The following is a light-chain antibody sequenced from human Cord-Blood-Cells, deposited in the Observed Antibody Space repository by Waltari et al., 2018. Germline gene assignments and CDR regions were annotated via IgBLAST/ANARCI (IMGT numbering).Light chain of an antibody. J-gene: IGLJ3*02. CDR3: CSYAGSYNWV. Sequence: QSALTQPRSVSGSPGQSVTIPCTGTSSDVGGSNDVSWYQQHPGKSPKLMIYAVSKRPSGVPDRFSGSKSGNTASLTISGLQAEDEADYYCCSYAGSYNWVFGGVTKLTVL. V-gene: IGLV2-11*01. CDR1: SSDVGGSND. CDR2: AVS.